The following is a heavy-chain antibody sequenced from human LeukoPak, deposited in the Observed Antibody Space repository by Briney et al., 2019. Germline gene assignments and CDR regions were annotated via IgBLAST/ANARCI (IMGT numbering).Heavy chain of an antibody. Sequence: VASVKVSCKASGGTFSSYAISWVRQAPGQGLEWMGIINPSGGSTSYAQKFQGRVTMTRDTSTSTVYMELSSLRSEDTAVYYCARSGWELWPYWGQGTLVTVSS. CDR2: INPSGGST. V-gene: IGHV1-46*01. CDR3: ARSGWELWPY. CDR1: GGTFSSYA. D-gene: IGHD1-26*01. J-gene: IGHJ4*02.